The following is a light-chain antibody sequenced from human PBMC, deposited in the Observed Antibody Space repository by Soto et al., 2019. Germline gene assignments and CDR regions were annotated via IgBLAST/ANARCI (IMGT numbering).Light chain of an antibody. Sequence: DAVMTQSPVYLPVTLGQPASISCRSSQSLVRRNTNTYFSWFQQRPGRSPRRLIYKVSNRDSGVPARFSGSGSGTDFALKISRVEAEDVGVYYCMQGTHWPITFGQGTLLEI. J-gene: IGKJ5*01. CDR1: QSLVRRNTNTY. CDR2: KVS. V-gene: IGKV2-30*02. CDR3: MQGTHWPIT.